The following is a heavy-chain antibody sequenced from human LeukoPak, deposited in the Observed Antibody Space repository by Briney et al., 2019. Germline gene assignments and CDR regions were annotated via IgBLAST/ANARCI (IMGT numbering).Heavy chain of an antibody. Sequence: PGGSLRLSCAASGFTFSSYEMNWVRQAPGKGLEWVSYIGSSGRTKYYADSVKGRFTISRDNAKNSLYLQMNSLRAEDTAVYYCATSRTLDYWGQGTLVTVSS. J-gene: IGHJ4*02. CDR2: IGSSGRTK. D-gene: IGHD2-2*01. CDR1: GFTFSSYE. V-gene: IGHV3-48*03. CDR3: ATSRTLDY.